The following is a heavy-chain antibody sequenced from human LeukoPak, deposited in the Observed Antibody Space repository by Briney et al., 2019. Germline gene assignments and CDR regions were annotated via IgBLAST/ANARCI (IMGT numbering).Heavy chain of an antibody. CDR2: IKTKTEGGTR. CDR1: GFTVSNAW. D-gene: IGHD3-22*01. CDR3: TRIMRHSSAYYSLWYFDL. V-gene: IGHV3-15*01. Sequence: PGGSLRLSCAASGFTVSNAWMSWVRQVPGKGLEWVGRIKTKTEGGTRDYAAPVKDRFIILRDESKNTLYLQMDSLKTEDTAVYYCTRIMRHSSAYYSLWYFDLWGRGTLVTVSS. J-gene: IGHJ2*01.